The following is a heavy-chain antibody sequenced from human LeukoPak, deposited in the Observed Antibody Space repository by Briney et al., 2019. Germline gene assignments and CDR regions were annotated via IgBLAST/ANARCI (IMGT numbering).Heavy chain of an antibody. Sequence: GGSLRLSCAASGLRFSTYWMSWVRQAPGKGLEWVANIKQDGSEKDYVDSVKGRFTISRDNAKNSLYLQMNSLRAEDTGVYYCARGDTQSKYRQFDSWGQGSLVIVSS. V-gene: IGHV3-7*04. J-gene: IGHJ4*02. CDR1: GLRFSTYW. D-gene: IGHD3-16*02. CDR3: ARGDTQSKYRQFDS. CDR2: IKQDGSEK.